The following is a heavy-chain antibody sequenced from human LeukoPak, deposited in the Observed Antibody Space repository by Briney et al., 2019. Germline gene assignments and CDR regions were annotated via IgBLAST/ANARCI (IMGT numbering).Heavy chain of an antibody. CDR3: VKGAPSYCSGGSCYRWFDP. CDR2: ISSNGGNT. Sequence: GGSLRLSCSASGFTFSSYAMHWVRQAPGKGLEYVSAISSNGGNTYYADSVKGRFTISRDNSKNTLYLQMSSLRAEDTAVYDGVKGAPSYCSGGSCYRWFDPWGQGTLVTVSS. J-gene: IGHJ5*02. V-gene: IGHV3-64D*06. CDR1: GFTFSSYA. D-gene: IGHD2-15*01.